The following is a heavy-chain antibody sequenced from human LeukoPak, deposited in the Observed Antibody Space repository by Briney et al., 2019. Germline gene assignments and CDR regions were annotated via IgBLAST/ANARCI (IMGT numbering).Heavy chain of an antibody. CDR3: ARQTPARYYYYGMDV. V-gene: IGHV4-59*08. Sequence: PSETLSLTCTVSVGSISSYYWSWIRQPPGKGLEWIGYIYYSGSTNYNPSLKSRVTISVDTSKNQFSLKLSSVTAADTAVYYCARQTPARYYYYGMDVWGQGTTVTVSS. CDR2: IYYSGST. D-gene: IGHD6-6*01. J-gene: IGHJ6*02. CDR1: VGSISSYY.